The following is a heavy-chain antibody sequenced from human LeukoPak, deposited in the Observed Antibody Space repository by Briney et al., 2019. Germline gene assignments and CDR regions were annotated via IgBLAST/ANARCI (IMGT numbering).Heavy chain of an antibody. Sequence: ASVKVSCKASGYTFTSYGISWVRQARGQGLEWMGWISGYNGNTKYVQKFQGRVTMTTDTSTSTAYMELRSLRSDHTAVYYCARGPYYDILTGYSESWFDPWGQGTLVTVSS. CDR2: ISGYNGNT. J-gene: IGHJ5*02. CDR1: GYTFTSYG. V-gene: IGHV1-18*01. D-gene: IGHD3-9*01. CDR3: ARGPYYDILTGYSESWFDP.